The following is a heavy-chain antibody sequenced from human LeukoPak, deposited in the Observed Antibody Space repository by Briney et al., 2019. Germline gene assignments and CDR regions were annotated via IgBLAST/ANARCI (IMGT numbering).Heavy chain of an antibody. D-gene: IGHD3-10*01. CDR3: ARGPDGSGSYYNALIDY. CDR1: GGSFSGKY. CDR2: ITYSGSI. Sequence: SETLSLTCAVSGGSFSGKYWTWIRQPPGKGLEWIGEITYSGSIYYNPSLKSRVTISVDTSKNQFSLKLNSVTAADTAVYYCARGPDGSGSYYNALIDYWGQGTLVTVSS. V-gene: IGHV4-34*01. J-gene: IGHJ4*02.